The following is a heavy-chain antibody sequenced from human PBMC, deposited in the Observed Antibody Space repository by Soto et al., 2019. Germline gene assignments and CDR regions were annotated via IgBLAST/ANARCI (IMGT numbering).Heavy chain of an antibody. CDR3: ARVPWENYQLLYFYYYGMDV. V-gene: IGHV4-61*01. CDR1: GGSVSSGSYY. D-gene: IGHD2-2*01. J-gene: IGHJ6*02. CDR2: IYYSGST. Sequence: SETLSLTCTVSGGSVSSGSYYWSWIRQPPGKGLEWIGYIYYSGSTNYNPSLKSRVTISVDTSKNQFSLKLSSVTAADTAVYYCARVPWENYQLLYFYYYGMDVWGQGTTVTVSS.